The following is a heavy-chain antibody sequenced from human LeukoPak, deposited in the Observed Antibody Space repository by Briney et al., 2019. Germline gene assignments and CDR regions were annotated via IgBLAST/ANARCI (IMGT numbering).Heavy chain of an antibody. V-gene: IGHV4-39*02. Sequence: SETLSLTCAVSGGSITTADFGWAWIRQPPGQGFEWIATISSSGKAYYYPSLMSRVTISVDTSKNHFSLDVTSVTAADTGLFYCARFKGGTGFDYWGRGVLVIVS. CDR3: ARFKGGTGFDY. D-gene: IGHD1-26*01. J-gene: IGHJ4*02. CDR2: ISSSGKA. CDR1: GGSITTADFG.